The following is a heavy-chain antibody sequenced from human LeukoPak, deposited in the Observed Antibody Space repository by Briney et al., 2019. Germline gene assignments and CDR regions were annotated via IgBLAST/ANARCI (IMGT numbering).Heavy chain of an antibody. D-gene: IGHD3-22*01. CDR3: ARVYYDSSAPDALDI. CDR1: GYTFTGYY. CDR2: INPNSGDT. J-gene: IGHJ3*02. V-gene: IGHV1-2*06. Sequence: ASVKVSCKASGYTFTGYYMHWVRQAPGQGLEWMGRINPNSGDTNYAQKFQGRVTMTRDTSISTAYMELSRLRSDDTAVYYCARVYYDSSAPDALDIWGQGTMVTVSS.